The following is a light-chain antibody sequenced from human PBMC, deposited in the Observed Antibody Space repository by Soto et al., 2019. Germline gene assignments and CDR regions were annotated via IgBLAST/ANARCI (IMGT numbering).Light chain of an antibody. V-gene: IGKV3-20*01. CDR2: GAS. J-gene: IGKJ1*01. Sequence: ESVLTPSPGTLSLSPGERATLSCRASQSVSSSYLAWYQQKPGQAPRLLIYGASSRATGIPDRFSGSGSGTDFTLTISRLEPEDFAVYYCQQYGSSPWKFGQGTKVDIK. CDR3: QQYGSSPWK. CDR1: QSVSSSY.